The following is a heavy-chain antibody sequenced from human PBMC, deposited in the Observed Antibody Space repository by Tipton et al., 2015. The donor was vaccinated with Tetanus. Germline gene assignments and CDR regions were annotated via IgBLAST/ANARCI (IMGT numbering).Heavy chain of an antibody. D-gene: IGHD5-24*01. CDR3: AKRPPSDDRWLHFDY. J-gene: IGHJ4*02. CDR1: GFTFSSYA. Sequence: SGFTFSSYAMHWVRQAPGKGLEWVSGISWNSGSIGYADSVKGRFTISRDNAKNTLYLQMNSLRAEDTAVYYCAKRPPSDDRWLHFDYWGQGTLVTVSS. CDR2: ISWNSGSI. V-gene: IGHV3-9*01.